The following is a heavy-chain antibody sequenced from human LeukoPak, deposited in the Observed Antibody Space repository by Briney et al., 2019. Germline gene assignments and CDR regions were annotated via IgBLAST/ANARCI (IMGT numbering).Heavy chain of an antibody. CDR1: GGSISSSSYS. D-gene: IGHD3-10*01. J-gene: IGHJ3*02. CDR3: ARRSGGFPSDAFDI. CDR2: IYYSGST. V-gene: IGHV4-39*01. Sequence: SETLSLTCTVSGGSISSSSYSWGWIRQPPGKGLEWIGSIYYSGSTYYNPSLKSRVTISVDTSKNQFSMKLSSVTAVDTAVYYCARRSGGFPSDAFDIWGQGTMVTVSS.